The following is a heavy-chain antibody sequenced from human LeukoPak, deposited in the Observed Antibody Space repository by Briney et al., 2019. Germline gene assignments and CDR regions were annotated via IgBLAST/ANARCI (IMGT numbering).Heavy chain of an antibody. CDR1: GYTFTSYG. D-gene: IGHD4-17*01. J-gene: IGHJ5*02. V-gene: IGHV1-18*01. Sequence: GSSVKVSCKASGYTFTSYGISWVRQAPGQGLEWMGWISAYNGNTNYAQKLQGRVTMTTDTSTSTAYMELRSLRSDDTAVYYCAKNYGDAINSFFDPWGQGTLVTVSS. CDR3: AKNYGDAINSFFDP. CDR2: ISAYNGNT.